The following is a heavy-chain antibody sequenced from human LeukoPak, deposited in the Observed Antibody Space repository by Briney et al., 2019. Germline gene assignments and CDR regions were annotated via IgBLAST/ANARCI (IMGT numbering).Heavy chain of an antibody. V-gene: IGHV3-73*01. D-gene: IGHD3-22*01. Sequence: GRSLRLSCAASGFTFSGSAMHWVRQASGKGLEWVGRIRSKANSYATAYAASVKGRFTISRDDSKNTAYLQVNSLKAEDTAVYYCTPNYYDSSGYPPLDYWGQGTLVTVSS. CDR1: GFTFSGSA. CDR3: TPNYYDSSGYPPLDY. CDR2: IRSKANSYAT. J-gene: IGHJ4*02.